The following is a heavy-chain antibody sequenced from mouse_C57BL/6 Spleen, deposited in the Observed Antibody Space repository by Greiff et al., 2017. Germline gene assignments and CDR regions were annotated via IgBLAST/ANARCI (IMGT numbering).Heavy chain of an antibody. CDR1: GYSITSGYY. V-gene: IGHV3-6*01. CDR2: ISYDGSN. J-gene: IGHJ2*01. CDR3: ARAAYLDY. Sequence: EVKLEESGPGLVKPSQSLSLTCSVTGYSITSGYYWNWIRQFPGNKLEWMGYISYDGSNNYNPSLKNRISITRDTSKNQFFLKLNSVTTEDTATYYCARAAYLDYWGQGTTLTVSS.